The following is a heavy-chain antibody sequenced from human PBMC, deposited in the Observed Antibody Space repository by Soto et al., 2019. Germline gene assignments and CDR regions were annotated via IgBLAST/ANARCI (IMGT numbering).Heavy chain of an antibody. CDR1: GFTFSSYA. CDR3: AKDPIVLVPAANDAFDI. V-gene: IGHV3-23*01. D-gene: IGHD2-2*01. CDR2: ISGSGGST. J-gene: IGHJ3*02. Sequence: PGGFLRLSCAASGFTFSSYAMSWVRQAPGKGLEWVSAISGSGGSTYYADSVKGRFTISRDNSKNTLYLQMNSLRAEDTAVYYCAKDPIVLVPAANDAFDIWGQGTMVTVSS.